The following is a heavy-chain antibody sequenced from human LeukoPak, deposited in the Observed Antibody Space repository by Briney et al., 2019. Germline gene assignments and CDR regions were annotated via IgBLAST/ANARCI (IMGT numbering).Heavy chain of an antibody. CDR3: ARQSIAPRWGYYYYYMDV. D-gene: IGHD6-6*01. J-gene: IGHJ6*03. CDR2: INHSGST. V-gene: IGHV4-34*01. CDR1: GGSFSGYY. Sequence: SETLSLTCAVYGGSFSGYYWSWIRQPPGKGLEWIGEINHSGSTNYNPSLKSRVTISVDTSKNQFSLKLSSVTAADTAVYYCARQSIAPRWGYYYYYMDVWGKGTTVTISS.